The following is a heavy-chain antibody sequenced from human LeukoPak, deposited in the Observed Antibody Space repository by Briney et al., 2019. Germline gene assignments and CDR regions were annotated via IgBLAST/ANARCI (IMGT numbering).Heavy chain of an antibody. J-gene: IGHJ5*02. CDR3: ARDSGSSPRFDP. V-gene: IGHV4-59*01. Sequence: SETLSLTCTVSGGSISSSYWSWIRQPPGKGLEWIGYIHYTGSSNYNPSLKSRVTMSVDTSRNQFSLKLTSVTAADTAVYFCARDSGSSPRFDPWGQGTLVTVSS. CDR1: GGSISSSY. D-gene: IGHD6-6*01. CDR2: IHYTGSS.